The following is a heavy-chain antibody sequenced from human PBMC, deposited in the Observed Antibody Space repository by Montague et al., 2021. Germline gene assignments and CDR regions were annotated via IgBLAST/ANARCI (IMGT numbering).Heavy chain of an antibody. CDR2: RT. D-gene: IGHD2-15*01. J-gene: IGHJ4*02. Sequence: RTNYSPSVKSRVTISADTSRNQFSLKLSSVTAADTAVYFCARARRYTSGPLSGLDYWGQGTLVIV. V-gene: IGHV4-34*01. CDR3: ARARRYTSGPLSGLDY.